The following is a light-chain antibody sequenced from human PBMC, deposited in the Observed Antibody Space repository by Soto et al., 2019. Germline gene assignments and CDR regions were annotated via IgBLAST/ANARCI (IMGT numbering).Light chain of an antibody. J-gene: IGKJ1*01. CDR2: DAS. CDR1: KSISSW. Sequence: GDRVTITCRASKSISSWLXXYXXKXGXXXKXXXYDASSLESGVPSRFSGSGSGTEFTLTISSLQPDDFATYYCQQYNSYLWTFGQGTKVHI. V-gene: IGKV1-5*01. CDR3: QQYNSYLWT.